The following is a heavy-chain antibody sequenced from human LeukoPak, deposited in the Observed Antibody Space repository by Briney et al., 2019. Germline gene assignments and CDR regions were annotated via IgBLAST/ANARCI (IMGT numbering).Heavy chain of an antibody. V-gene: IGHV3-53*01. CDR3: ARDCCIGSRFDS. Sequence: PGGSLRFYCAASGFTVSNNYMGWVRQAPGKGLEWVSIIHSSSATYYADSVKGRFTISRDNSKNTLYLQMNSLRVEDAAVYYCARDCCIGSRFDSWGQGTLVTVSP. CDR1: GFTVSNNY. D-gene: IGHD6-19*01. J-gene: IGHJ4*02. CDR2: IHSSSAT.